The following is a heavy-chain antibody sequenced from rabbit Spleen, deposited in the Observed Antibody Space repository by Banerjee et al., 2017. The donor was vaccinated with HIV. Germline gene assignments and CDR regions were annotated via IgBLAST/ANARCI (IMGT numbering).Heavy chain of an antibody. CDR2: IDTSSVHT. V-gene: IGHV1S45*01. D-gene: IGHD8-1*01. CDR3: ARDTGSSFSTYGMDL. Sequence: QEQLVESGGGLVQPGASLTLTCKASGFDFSSSYYMCWVRQAPEKGLELIACIDTSSVHTADATWAKGRFTISKTSSTTVTLQMTSLTVADTATYFCARDTGSSFSTYGMDLWGQGTLVTVS. CDR1: GFDFSSSYY. J-gene: IGHJ6*01.